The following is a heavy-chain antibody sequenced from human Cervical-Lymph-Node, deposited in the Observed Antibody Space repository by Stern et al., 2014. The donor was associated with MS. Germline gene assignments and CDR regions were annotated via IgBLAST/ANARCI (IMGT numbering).Heavy chain of an antibody. Sequence: QVQLVQSGAEVRKSGSSVNVSCKASGGIFSSHGFSWLRQAPGQGLEWMGAIIPNIGRIEYAQKFQGRVIITADESTTTVYMALRSLRHDDTAIYYCAKDDVGVVKGEAFDYWFDPWGQGTRVTVSS. D-gene: IGHD3-3*01. J-gene: IGHJ5*02. CDR3: AKDDVGVVKGEAFDYWFDP. V-gene: IGHV1-69*12. CDR2: IIPNIGRI. CDR1: GGIFSSHG.